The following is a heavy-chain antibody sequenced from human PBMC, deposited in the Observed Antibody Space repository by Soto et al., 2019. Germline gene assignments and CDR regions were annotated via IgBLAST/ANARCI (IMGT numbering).Heavy chain of an antibody. J-gene: IGHJ5*02. D-gene: IGHD3-9*01. CDR3: ARQGDRYFDWLSILPRYWFDP. CDR2: IYPGDSDT. Sequence: PGESLKISCKGSGYSFTSYWIGWVRQMPGKGLEWMGIIYPGDSDTRYSPSFQGQVTISADKSISTAYLQWSSLKASDTAMYYCARQGDRYFDWLSILPRYWFDPWGQGTLVTVSS. CDR1: GYSFTSYW. V-gene: IGHV5-51*01.